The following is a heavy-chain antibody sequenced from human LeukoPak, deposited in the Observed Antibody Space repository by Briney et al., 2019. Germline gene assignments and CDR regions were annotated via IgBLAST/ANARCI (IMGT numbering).Heavy chain of an antibody. D-gene: IGHD6-13*01. CDR3: ARGLDHSSSYQHDY. J-gene: IGHJ4*02. CDR1: GFTFSSYS. V-gene: IGHV3-21*01. CDR2: ISSSSSYI. Sequence: GGSLRLSCAASGFTFSSYSMNWVRQAPGKGLEWVSSISSSSSYIYYADSVKGRFTISRDNAKNSLYLQMNSLRAEDTAVYYCARGLDHSSSYQHDYWGQGTLVTVSS.